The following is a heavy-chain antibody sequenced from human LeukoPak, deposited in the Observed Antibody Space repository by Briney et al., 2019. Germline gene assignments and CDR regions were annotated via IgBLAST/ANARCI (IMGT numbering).Heavy chain of an antibody. D-gene: IGHD6-19*01. V-gene: IGHV4-34*01. CDR2: INHSGST. Sequence: SETLSLTCAVYGGSFSGYYWSWIRQPPGKGLEWIGEINHSGSTNYNPSLKSRVTISVDTSKNQFSLKLSSVTAADTAVYYCARTYSSGWYPWFDPWGQGTLATVSS. J-gene: IGHJ5*02. CDR1: GGSFSGYY. CDR3: ARTYSSGWYPWFDP.